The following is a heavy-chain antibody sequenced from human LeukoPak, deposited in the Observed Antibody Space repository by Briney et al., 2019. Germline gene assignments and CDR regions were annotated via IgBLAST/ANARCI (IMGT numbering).Heavy chain of an antibody. J-gene: IGHJ4*02. CDR2: ISGSGGST. CDR1: GFTFSSYA. CDR3: ASTYYYDSSGYSPFDY. D-gene: IGHD3-22*01. Sequence: GGSLRLPCAASGFTFSSYAMSWVRQAPGKGLEWVSAISGSGGSTYYADSVKGRFTISRDNSKNTLYLQINSLRAEDTAVYYCASTYYYDSSGYSPFDYWGQGTLVTVSS. V-gene: IGHV3-23*01.